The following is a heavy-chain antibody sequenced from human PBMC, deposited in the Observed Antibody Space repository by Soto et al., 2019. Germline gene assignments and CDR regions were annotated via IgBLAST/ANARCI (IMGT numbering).Heavy chain of an antibody. CDR3: ARRYYGSGSYYNPRLDY. CDR1: GGTASGYY. CDR2: INHSGST. V-gene: IGHV4-34*01. D-gene: IGHD3-10*01. Sequence: PSETLYLTCDVSGGTASGYYWSWLRQPPGKGLEWIGEINHSGSTNYNPSLKSRVTISVDTSKNQFSLKLSSVTAADTAVYYCARRYYGSGSYYNPRLDYWGQGTLVTVS. J-gene: IGHJ4*02.